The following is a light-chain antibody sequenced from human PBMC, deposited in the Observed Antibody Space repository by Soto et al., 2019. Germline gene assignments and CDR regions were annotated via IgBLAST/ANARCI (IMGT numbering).Light chain of an antibody. CDR1: QRVSSGY. Sequence: EIVLTQSPGTLSLSPGERATLSCRASQRVSSGYLGWYQQRPGQAPRLLLYGASNRAAGIPDRFSGRGSETDFTLTISRLEPEDFAVYYCQQYNDWPLTFGGGTKVEIK. J-gene: IGKJ4*01. CDR3: QQYNDWPLT. V-gene: IGKV3-20*01. CDR2: GAS.